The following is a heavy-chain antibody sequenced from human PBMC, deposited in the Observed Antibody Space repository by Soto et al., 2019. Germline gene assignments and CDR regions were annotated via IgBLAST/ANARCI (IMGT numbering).Heavy chain of an antibody. V-gene: IGHV1-18*01. Sequence: ASVKVSCKGFGYSFMKYSINWVRQAPGQGLEWVGWISPYSGYTHSAQKFHGRLTLTTDTAASTAYMELRILRSADTALYYCAREASVLIPAAQPSRFDSWGQGTLVTVSS. D-gene: IGHD2-2*01. CDR2: ISPYSGYT. J-gene: IGHJ4*02. CDR3: AREASVLIPAAQPSRFDS. CDR1: GYSFMKYS.